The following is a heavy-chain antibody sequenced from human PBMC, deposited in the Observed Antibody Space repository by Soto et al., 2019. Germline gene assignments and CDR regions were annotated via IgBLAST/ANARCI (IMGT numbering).Heavy chain of an antibody. CDR1: GFTFSTYA. CDR2: ISGNGAIT. J-gene: IGHJ4*02. Sequence: GSLRLSCAASGFTFSTYAMTWVRQAPGKGLDWVSSISGNGAITFYADSVKGRFTISRDYSKNTLYLQMNSLRAEDTAFYYCARLSGAAASDNWGQGTLVTVSS. D-gene: IGHD2-2*01. V-gene: IGHV3-23*01. CDR3: ARLSGAAASDN.